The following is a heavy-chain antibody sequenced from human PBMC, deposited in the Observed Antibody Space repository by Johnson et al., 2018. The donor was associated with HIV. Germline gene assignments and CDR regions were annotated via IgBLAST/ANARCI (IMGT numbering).Heavy chain of an antibody. CDR2: IKSKTDGETA. V-gene: IGHV3-15*05. J-gene: IGHJ3*02. CDR3: SYAFDI. CDR1: GITFSNAW. Sequence: VQLVESGGGLVKPGGSLRVSCAVSGITFSNAWMSWVRQAPGKGLEWVGRIKSKTDGETADYAAPVKGRFTISRDNSKNTLYLQMNSLRPEDTAVYYCSYAFDIWGQGTMVTVSS.